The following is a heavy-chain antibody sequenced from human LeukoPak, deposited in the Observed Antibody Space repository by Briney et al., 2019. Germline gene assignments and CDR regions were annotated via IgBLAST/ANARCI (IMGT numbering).Heavy chain of an antibody. D-gene: IGHD3-10*01. Sequence: SQTLSLTCTVSGGSISSGGYYWSWIRQHPGKGLEWVGYIYYSGSTYYSPSLKSRVTISVDTSKNQFSLKLSSVTAADTAVYYCARWTRYYYGSGSKDFDYWGQGTLVTVSS. CDR2: IYYSGST. J-gene: IGHJ4*02. CDR1: GGSISSGGYY. CDR3: ARWTRYYYGSGSKDFDY. V-gene: IGHV4-31*03.